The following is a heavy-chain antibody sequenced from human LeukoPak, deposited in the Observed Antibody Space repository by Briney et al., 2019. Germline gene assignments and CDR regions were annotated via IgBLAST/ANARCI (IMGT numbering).Heavy chain of an antibody. Sequence: GGSLRLSCAASGFTFSSYAMHWVRQAPGKGLEYVSAISSNGGSTYYANSVKGRFTISRDNSKNTLYLQMGSLRAEDMAVYYCARDLGDGDYYYYYMDVWGKGTTVTISS. J-gene: IGHJ6*03. CDR3: ARDLGDGDYYYYYMDV. D-gene: IGHD4-17*01. CDR2: ISSNGGST. V-gene: IGHV3-64*01. CDR1: GFTFSSYA.